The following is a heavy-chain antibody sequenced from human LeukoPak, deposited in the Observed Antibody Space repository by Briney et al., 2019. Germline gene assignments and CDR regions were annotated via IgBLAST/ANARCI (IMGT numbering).Heavy chain of an antibody. V-gene: IGHV1-69*05. D-gene: IGHD2-2*01. Sequence: GASVKVSCKASGGTFSSYAISWVRQAPGQGLEWMGGIIPIFGTANYAQKFQGRVTITTDESTSTAYMELSSLRSEDTAVYYCATCPDIVVVPAASPDYYYYMDVWGKGTTVTVSS. CDR3: ATCPDIVVVPAASPDYYYYMDV. CDR2: IIPIFGTA. J-gene: IGHJ6*03. CDR1: GGTFSSYA.